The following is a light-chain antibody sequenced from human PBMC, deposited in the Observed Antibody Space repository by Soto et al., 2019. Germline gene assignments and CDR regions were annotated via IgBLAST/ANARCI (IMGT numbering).Light chain of an antibody. Sequence: QSALTQTASVSASPGQSITISCSGTSSDVGSYNLVSWYQHYPGKAPKLIIYEGSRRPSGVSDRFSGSKSGNTASLTISGLQAEDDADYYCCSYAASRTLVFGGGTKVTVL. J-gene: IGLJ3*02. V-gene: IGLV2-23*01. CDR1: SSDVGSYNL. CDR2: EGS. CDR3: CSYAASRTLV.